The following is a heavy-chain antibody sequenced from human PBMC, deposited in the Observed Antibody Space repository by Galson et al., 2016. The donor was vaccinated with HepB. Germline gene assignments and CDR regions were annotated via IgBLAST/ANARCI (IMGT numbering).Heavy chain of an antibody. V-gene: IGHV3-64D*06. CDR1: GFTFSSYA. CDR3: ARVRSSWYYFDY. D-gene: IGHD6-13*01. Sequence: SLRLSCAASGFTFSSYAMHWVRQAPGKGVEYVSSISSNGDSTYYPDSVKGRFTISRDNSKNKLNLQMSSLRAEDTAVYYCARVRSSWYYFDYWGQGTLVTVSS. J-gene: IGHJ4*02. CDR2: ISSNGDST.